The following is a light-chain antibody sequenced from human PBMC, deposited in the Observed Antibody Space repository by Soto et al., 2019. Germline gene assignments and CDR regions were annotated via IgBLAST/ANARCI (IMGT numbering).Light chain of an antibody. CDR2: DVS. CDR1: SSDIGGYNY. Sequence: QSALTQPASVSGSTGESITISCTGTSSDIGGYNYVSWYQQHPGKAPELMIFDVSNRPSGVSNRFSGSKSGNTAALTISGLQTADEADYYCSSFTTSGTLLFGSGTKLTVL. J-gene: IGLJ1*01. CDR3: SSFTTSGTLL. V-gene: IGLV2-14*03.